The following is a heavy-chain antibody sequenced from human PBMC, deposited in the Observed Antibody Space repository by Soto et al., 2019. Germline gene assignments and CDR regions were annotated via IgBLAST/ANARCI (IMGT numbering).Heavy chain of an antibody. CDR2: IGTAGDT. Sequence: EVQLVESGGGLVQPGGSLRLSCAASGFTFSSYDMHWVRQATGKVLEWVSAIGTAGDTYYPGSLKGRFTISRENAKNSLYLQMNSLRGGDTAVYYCARSVAGPLGDLDYWGQGTLVTVSS. CDR3: ARSVAGPLGDLDY. J-gene: IGHJ4*02. D-gene: IGHD6-19*01. CDR1: GFTFSSYD. V-gene: IGHV3-13*04.